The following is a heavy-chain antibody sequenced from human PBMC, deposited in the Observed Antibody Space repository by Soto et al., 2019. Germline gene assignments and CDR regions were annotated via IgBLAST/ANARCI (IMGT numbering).Heavy chain of an antibody. CDR1: GYTFTSYG. V-gene: IGHV1-18*01. CDR2: LSAYNGNT. J-gene: IGHJ6*02. CDR3: ARDPPPMDV. Sequence: QVQLVQSGAEVKKPGASVKVSCKASGYTFTSYGISWVRQAPGQGLEWMGWLSAYNGNTNYAQKLQGSVTMTTDTSASPAYMALRSLRPDDTARYSCARDPPPMDVWGQGTTVTVSS.